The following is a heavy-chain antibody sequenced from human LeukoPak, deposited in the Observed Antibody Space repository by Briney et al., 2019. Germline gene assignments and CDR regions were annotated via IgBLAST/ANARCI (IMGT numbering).Heavy chain of an antibody. J-gene: IGHJ4*02. CDR2: IIAIFGTA. D-gene: IGHD3-3*01. Sequence: GASVKVSCKASGGTFSSYAISWVRQAPGQGLEWMGRIIAIFGTANYAQRFQARVTITTDESTSTAYMELSSLRSEDTAVYYCARDRGGYYDFWSGYLSFDYWGQGTLVTVSS. V-gene: IGHV1-69*05. CDR1: GGTFSSYA. CDR3: ARDRGGYYDFWSGYLSFDY.